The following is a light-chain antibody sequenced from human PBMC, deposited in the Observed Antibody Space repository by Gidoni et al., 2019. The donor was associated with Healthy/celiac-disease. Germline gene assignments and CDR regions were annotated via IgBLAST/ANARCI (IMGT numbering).Light chain of an antibody. V-gene: IGKV3-15*01. CDR2: GAS. CDR1: QSVSSN. CDR3: QQYNNRPRT. J-gene: IGKJ1*01. Sequence: TLSVSPGERATLSCRASQSVSSNLAWYQQKPGQAPRLLIYGASTRATGIPARFSGSGSGTEFTLTISSLQSEDFAVYYCQQYNNRPRTFGQGTKVEIK.